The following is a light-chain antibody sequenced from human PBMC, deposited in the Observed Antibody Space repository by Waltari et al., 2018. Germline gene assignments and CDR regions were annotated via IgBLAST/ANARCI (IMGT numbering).Light chain of an antibody. CDR3: QQYNEWPYT. V-gene: IGKV3-15*01. J-gene: IGKJ2*01. Sequence: ETIMTQSPATLSVSPGESATLSCRASKSIGNNLAWYQQTPGQAPRLLIYVTSSRSTGIPGRFFGAGSGTDFTLTISILQSEDFGVYYCQQYNEWPYTFGQGTKVDLK. CDR2: VTS. CDR1: KSIGNN.